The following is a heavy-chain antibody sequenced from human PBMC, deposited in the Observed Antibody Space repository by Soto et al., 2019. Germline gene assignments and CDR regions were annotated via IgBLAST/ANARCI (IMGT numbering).Heavy chain of an antibody. CDR1: GGSISSSNW. Sequence: SETLSLTCAVSGGSISSSNWWSWVRQPPGKGLEWIGEIYHSGSTNYNPSLKSRVTISVDKSKNQFSLKLSSVTAADTAVYYCARGPLRGLVRTRSYFDYWGQGTLVTVPQ. V-gene: IGHV4-4*02. CDR3: ARGPLRGLVRTRSYFDY. J-gene: IGHJ4*02. D-gene: IGHD6-6*01. CDR2: IYHSGST.